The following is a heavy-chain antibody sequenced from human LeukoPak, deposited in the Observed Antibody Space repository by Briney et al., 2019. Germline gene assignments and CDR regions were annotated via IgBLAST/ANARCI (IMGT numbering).Heavy chain of an antibody. V-gene: IGHV4-39*01. J-gene: IGHJ4*02. Sequence: SETLSLTCTVSGGSISRSSYYWAWIRQPPGKGLEWIASIYYSGSTYYNPSLKSRVTISVDTSKNQFSLKLSSVTAADTAVYYCASYSSGWGAGLFDYWGQGTLVTVSS. CDR1: GGSISRSSYY. D-gene: IGHD6-19*01. CDR2: IYYSGST. CDR3: ASYSSGWGAGLFDY.